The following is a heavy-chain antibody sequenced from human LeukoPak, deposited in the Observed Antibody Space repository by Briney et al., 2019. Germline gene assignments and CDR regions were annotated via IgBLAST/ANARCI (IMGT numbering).Heavy chain of an antibody. J-gene: IGHJ4*02. V-gene: IGHV4-59*01. CDR3: ASSGNYDFWSGYSPDY. CDR1: GGSISSYY. D-gene: IGHD3-3*01. Sequence: SETLSLTCTVSGGSISSYYWSWIRQPPGKGLEWIGYIYYSGSTNYNPSLKSRVTISVDTSKNQFSLKLSSVTAADTAVYYCASSGNYDFWSGYSPDYWGQGTLVTVSS. CDR2: IYYSGST.